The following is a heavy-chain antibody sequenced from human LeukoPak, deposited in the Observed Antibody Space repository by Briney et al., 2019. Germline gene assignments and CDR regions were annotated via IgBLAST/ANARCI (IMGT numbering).Heavy chain of an antibody. J-gene: IGHJ4*02. CDR1: GYSISNSNW. D-gene: IGHD2/OR15-2a*01. V-gene: IGHV4-28*06. Sequence: PSETLSLTCGVSGYSISNSNWWGWIGQPPGKRLEWIGYIDYGGSTNYNPSLKSRATVSVDTSRNQFSLKLSSVTALDTAVYYCARFNSTYYYYDYWGQGTLVTVSS. CDR2: IDYGGST. CDR3: ARFNSTYYYYDY.